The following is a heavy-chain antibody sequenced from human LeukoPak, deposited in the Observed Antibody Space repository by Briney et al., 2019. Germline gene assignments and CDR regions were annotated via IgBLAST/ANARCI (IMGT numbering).Heavy chain of an antibody. Sequence: PSETLSLTCTVSGGSISSGDYYWSWIRQPPGKGLEWIGYIYYSGSTYYNPSLKSRVTISVDTSKNQFSLKLSSVTAADTAVYYCARDPQADYYDSSGYSHWGQGTLVTVSS. CDR2: IYYSGST. CDR3: ARDPQADYYDSSGYSH. D-gene: IGHD3-22*01. V-gene: IGHV4-30-4*01. J-gene: IGHJ4*02. CDR1: GGSISSGDYY.